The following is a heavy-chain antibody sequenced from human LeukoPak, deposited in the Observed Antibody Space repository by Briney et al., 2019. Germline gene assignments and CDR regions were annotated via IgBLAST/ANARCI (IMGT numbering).Heavy chain of an antibody. D-gene: IGHD4-23*01. J-gene: IGHJ4*02. CDR2: IIPIFGTA. Sequence: SVKVSCKASGGTFSSYAISWVRQAPGQGLEWMGGIIPIFGTANYAQKFQGRVTITRDTSASTAYMELSSLRSEDMAVYYCARVRWYGGNYYFDYWGQGTLVTVSS. CDR3: ARVRWYGGNYYFDY. V-gene: IGHV1-69*05. CDR1: GGTFSSYA.